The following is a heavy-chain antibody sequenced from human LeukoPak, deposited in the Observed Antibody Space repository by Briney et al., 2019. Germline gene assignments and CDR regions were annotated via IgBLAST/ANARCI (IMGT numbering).Heavy chain of an antibody. V-gene: IGHV5-51*01. CDR3: ARMIGLGEVSPYFDY. CDR1: GYSFTSYW. CDR2: IYPRDSDI. J-gene: IGHJ4*02. D-gene: IGHD3-16*02. Sequence: GESLKISCKGPGYSFTSYWIAWVRQMPGKGLEWMGIIYPRDSDIRYNPPFQGQVTISADKSISTAYLQWSSLKASDTAMYYCARMIGLGEVSPYFDYWGQGTLVTVSS.